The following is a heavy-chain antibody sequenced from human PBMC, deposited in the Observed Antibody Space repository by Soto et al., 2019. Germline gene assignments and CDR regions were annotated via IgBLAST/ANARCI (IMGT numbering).Heavy chain of an antibody. J-gene: IGHJ4*02. CDR1: VGSFSSYY. CDR2: IHHSGST. CDR3: ARADLNDYVWGTDRYKYYFDY. Sequence: SETLSLTCAVYVGSFSSYYWTWIRQPPGKGLEWIGEIHHSGSTNYRPSLKSRVTISVDTSKNQFSLKLSSVTAADTAVYYCARADLNDYVWGTDRYKYYFDYWGQGSLVSVSS. D-gene: IGHD3-16*02. V-gene: IGHV4-34*01.